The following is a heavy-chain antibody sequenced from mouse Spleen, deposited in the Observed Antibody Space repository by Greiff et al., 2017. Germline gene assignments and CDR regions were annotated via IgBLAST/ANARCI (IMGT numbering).Heavy chain of an antibody. CDR2: IWSGGST. D-gene: IGHD2-10*01. Sequence: VQLKESGPGLVQPSQSLSITFTVSGFSLTSYGVHWVRQSPGKGLEWLGVIWSGGSTDYNAAFISRLSISKDNSKSQVFFKMNSLQADDTAIYYCASPTYYGNYGFAYWGQGTLVTVSA. J-gene: IGHJ3*01. CDR1: GFSLTSYG. CDR3: ASPTYYGNYGFAY. V-gene: IGHV2-2*01.